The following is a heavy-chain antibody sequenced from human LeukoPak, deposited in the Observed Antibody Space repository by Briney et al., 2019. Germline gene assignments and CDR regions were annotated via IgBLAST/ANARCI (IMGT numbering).Heavy chain of an antibody. CDR3: AKSHAAMVSWFDP. J-gene: IGHJ5*02. CDR1: GFTFRSYN. Sequence: GGSLRLSCAASGFTFRSYNMNWVRQAPGKGLEWVSYITGGSTTIYYADSVKGRFTISRDNAKNSLYLQMNSLRAEDTAVYYCAKSHAAMVSWFDPWGRGTLVTVSS. D-gene: IGHD2-8*01. CDR2: ITGGSTTI. V-gene: IGHV3-48*01.